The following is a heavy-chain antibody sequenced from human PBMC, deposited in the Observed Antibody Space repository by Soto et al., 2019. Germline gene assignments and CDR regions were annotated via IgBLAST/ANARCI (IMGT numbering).Heavy chain of an antibody. J-gene: IGHJ4*02. CDR3: VRYPHRVSS. Sequence: PSETLSLTCTVSGVSVSSSSYYWGWIRQPPGKGPEWIASIYYNGGTFYNPSLKGRVTISVDTSKNHFSLKLNSVTAADTAVYYCVRYPHRVSSWGQGTLVTVSS. CDR1: GVSVSSSSYY. CDR2: IYYNGGT. D-gene: IGHD2-8*01. V-gene: IGHV4-39*02.